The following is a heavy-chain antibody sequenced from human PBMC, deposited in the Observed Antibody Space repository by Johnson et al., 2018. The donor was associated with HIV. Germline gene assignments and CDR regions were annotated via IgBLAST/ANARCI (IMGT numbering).Heavy chain of an antibody. CDR2: ISYDGSNK. CDR1: GFTFSSYA. D-gene: IGHD3-10*01. J-gene: IGHJ3*02. Sequence: QVQLVESGGGVVQPGRSLRLSCAASGFTFSSYAMHWVRQAPGKGLEWVAVISYDGSNKYYADSVKGRFTISRDNSKNTLYLQMNSLRTEDTAVYYCAGESIGAFDIWGQGTMVTVSS. CDR3: AGESIGAFDI. V-gene: IGHV3-30*04.